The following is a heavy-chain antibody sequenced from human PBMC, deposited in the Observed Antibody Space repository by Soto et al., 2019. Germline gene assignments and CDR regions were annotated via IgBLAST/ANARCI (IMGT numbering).Heavy chain of an antibody. D-gene: IGHD3-10*01. J-gene: IGHJ6*03. CDR1: GFSLSTSGVG. V-gene: IGHV2-5*02. CDR3: AHCLRLGGGYYYYYMDV. CDR2: IYWDDDK. Sequence: QITLKESGPTLVKPTQTLTLTCTFSGFSLSTSGVGVGWIRQPPGKALEWLALIYWDDDKRYSPSLKSRLTITKDTSKNQVVLTMTNMDPVDTATYYCAHCLRLGGGYYYYYMDVWGKGTTVTVSS.